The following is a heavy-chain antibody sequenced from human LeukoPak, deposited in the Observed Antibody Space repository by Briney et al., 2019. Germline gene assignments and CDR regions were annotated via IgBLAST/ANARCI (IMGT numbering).Heavy chain of an antibody. J-gene: IGHJ4*02. Sequence: ASETLSLTCTVSGGSISPYYWSWIRQPPGKGLEWLGYIYYSGNTDYNPSLKSRVAISVDTSKNQFSPKLSSVTAADTAVYYCARSTGSTMFIDYWGQGTLVTVSS. CDR1: GGSISPYY. V-gene: IGHV4-59*01. CDR2: IYYSGNT. CDR3: ARSTGSTMFIDY. D-gene: IGHD3-10*02.